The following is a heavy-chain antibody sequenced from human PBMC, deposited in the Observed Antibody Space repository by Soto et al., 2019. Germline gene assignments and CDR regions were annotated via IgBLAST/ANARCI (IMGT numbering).Heavy chain of an antibody. Sequence: PGGSMRLSWAASGFTCDDYAMHWVRQAPGKGLEWVSGISWNSGTTIYNADSVKGRFTISRDNAKNSLYLQMNSLRAEDTAVYYCARDTGWYYFDYWGQGTLVTVSS. D-gene: IGHD6-19*01. V-gene: IGHV3-9*01. J-gene: IGHJ4*02. CDR1: GFTCDDYA. CDR3: ARDTGWYYFDY. CDR2: ISWNSGTTI.